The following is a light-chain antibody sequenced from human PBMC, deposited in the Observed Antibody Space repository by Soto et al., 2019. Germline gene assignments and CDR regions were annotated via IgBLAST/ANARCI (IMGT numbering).Light chain of an antibody. Sequence: DIVMTQSPDSLAVSLGERATINCKSSQSVLYSSNNKNYLAWYQQKPGQPPKLLIYWASTRESGVPDRFSGSGSGTDITLTISSLQAEDVAIYYCQQYYTIPGYTFGQGTKLEIK. CDR3: QQYYTIPGYT. CDR1: QSVLYSSNNKNY. CDR2: WAS. V-gene: IGKV4-1*01. J-gene: IGKJ2*01.